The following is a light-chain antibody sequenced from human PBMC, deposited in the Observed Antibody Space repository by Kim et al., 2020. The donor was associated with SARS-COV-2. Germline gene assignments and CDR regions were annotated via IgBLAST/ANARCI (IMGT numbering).Light chain of an antibody. Sequence: EVVMTQSPATLSVSPGERATLSCRASQSVSTSIAWYQQRPGQAPRLLIYGASTRATGISARFSGSGSGTEFSLTIRSLQSEDLAVYYCQQYNDWPLLTFGGGTKVDIK. CDR1: QSVSTS. CDR3: QQYNDWPLLT. CDR2: GAS. V-gene: IGKV3-15*01. J-gene: IGKJ4*01.